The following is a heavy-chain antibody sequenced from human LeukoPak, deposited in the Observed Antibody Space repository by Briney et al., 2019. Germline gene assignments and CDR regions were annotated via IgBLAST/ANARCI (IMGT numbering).Heavy chain of an antibody. CDR2: IKQDGSEK. Sequence: QSGGSLRLSCAASGFTFSSYWMSWVRQAPGKGLEWVANIKQDGSEKYYVDSVKGRFTISRDNAKNSLYLQMNSLRAEHTAVYYCARSFVLMVYAMYWFDPWGQGTLVTVSS. J-gene: IGHJ5*02. V-gene: IGHV3-7*01. D-gene: IGHD2-8*01. CDR3: ARSFVLMVYAMYWFDP. CDR1: GFTFSSYW.